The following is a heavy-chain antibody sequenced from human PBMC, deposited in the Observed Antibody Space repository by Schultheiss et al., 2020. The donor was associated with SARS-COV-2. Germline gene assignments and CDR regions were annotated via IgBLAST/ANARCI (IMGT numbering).Heavy chain of an antibody. D-gene: IGHD6-6*01. J-gene: IGHJ4*02. CDR1: GYTFTSYY. CDR2: INPSGGST. Sequence: ASVKVSCKASGYTFTSYYMHWVRQAPGQGLEWMGIINPSGGSTSYAQKFQGRVTMTTDTSTSTAYMELRSLRSDDTAVYYCARDTSIASYFDYWGQGTLVTVSS. CDR3: ARDTSIASYFDY. V-gene: IGHV1-46*01.